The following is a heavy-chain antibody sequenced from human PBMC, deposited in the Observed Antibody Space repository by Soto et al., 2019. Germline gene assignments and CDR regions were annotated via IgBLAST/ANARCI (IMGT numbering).Heavy chain of an antibody. J-gene: IGHJ4*02. CDR1: GGSISSYY. D-gene: IGHD3-10*01. V-gene: IGHV4-59*01. Sequence: SETLSLTXTVSGGSISSYYWSWIRQPPGKGLEWIGYIYYSGNTNYNPSLKSRVTTSVDTSKNQFSLKLSSVTAADTAVYYCARGPYGSGSYLDYWGQGTLVTV. CDR3: ARGPYGSGSYLDY. CDR2: IYYSGNT.